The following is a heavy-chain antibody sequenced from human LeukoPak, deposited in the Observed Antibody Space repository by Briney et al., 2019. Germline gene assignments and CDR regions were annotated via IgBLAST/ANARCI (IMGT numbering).Heavy chain of an antibody. CDR1: GGSISSSSYY. J-gene: IGHJ3*02. Sequence: SETLSLTCTVSGGSISSSSYYWGWLRQPPGKGLEWIGSIYYSGSTYYNPSLKSRVTISVDTSKNQFSLKLSSVTAADTAVYYCARGGYDYGDAFDIWGQGTMVTVSS. CDR2: IYYSGST. D-gene: IGHD5-12*01. CDR3: ARGGYDYGDAFDI. V-gene: IGHV4-39*07.